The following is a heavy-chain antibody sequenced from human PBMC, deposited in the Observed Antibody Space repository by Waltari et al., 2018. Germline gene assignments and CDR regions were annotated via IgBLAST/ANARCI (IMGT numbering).Heavy chain of an antibody. CDR2: IYYSGST. J-gene: IGHJ5*02. CDR3: ARGPGYDFWSGYLFDP. D-gene: IGHD3-3*01. Sequence: QVQLQESGPGPVKPSETLSITCTVPGGSISSYYWTWVWLTPGKGLEWIGYIYYSGSTNYNPSLKSRVTISVDTSKNQFSLKLSSVTAADTAVYYCARGPGYDFWSGYLFDPWGQGTLVTVSS. CDR1: GGSISSYY. V-gene: IGHV4-59*01.